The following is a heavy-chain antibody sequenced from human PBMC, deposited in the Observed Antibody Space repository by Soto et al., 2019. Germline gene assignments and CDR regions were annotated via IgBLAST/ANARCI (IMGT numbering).Heavy chain of an antibody. D-gene: IGHD6-19*01. CDR2: ISYDGSNE. J-gene: IGHJ4*02. V-gene: IGHV3-30*18. CDR1: GFAFGSYG. Sequence: QVQLVESGGGVVQPGRSLRLSCAAFGFAFGSYGMHWVRQAPGKGLEWVALISYDGSNEYYADSVKGRFTISRDNSKNTLDLQMNSLRADDTAVYYCAKDGNVYTSGWYAPSLDYWGQGTLITVSS. CDR3: AKDGNVYTSGWYAPSLDY.